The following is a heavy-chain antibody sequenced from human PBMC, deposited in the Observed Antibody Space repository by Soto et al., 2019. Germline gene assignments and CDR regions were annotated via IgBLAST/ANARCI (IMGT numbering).Heavy chain of an antibody. Sequence: PGGSLRLSCAASGFTFSSYAMSWVRQAPGKGLEWVSTFSSVGGGTYCADSVKGRFTISRDNSKNTLYLQMNSLRAEDTALYHCAKKGDSSGYNWFDPWGRGTLVTVSS. CDR3: AKKGDSSGYNWFDP. D-gene: IGHD3-22*01. CDR1: GFTFSSYA. CDR2: FSSVGGGT. V-gene: IGHV3-23*01. J-gene: IGHJ5*02.